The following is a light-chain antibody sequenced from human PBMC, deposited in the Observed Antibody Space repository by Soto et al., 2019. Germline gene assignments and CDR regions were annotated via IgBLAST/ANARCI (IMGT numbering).Light chain of an antibody. V-gene: IGKV1-33*01. CDR1: PDISHH. Sequence: DNQMTQSPSSLSASVGDRVTITCQASPDISHHLHWYQQKPGKAPELLSYDASNLETGVPSRFSGSGSGADFTFTSSSLQPDDIATYYCQQYVHKITFGGGTKVEIK. CDR2: DAS. J-gene: IGKJ4*01. CDR3: QQYVHKIT.